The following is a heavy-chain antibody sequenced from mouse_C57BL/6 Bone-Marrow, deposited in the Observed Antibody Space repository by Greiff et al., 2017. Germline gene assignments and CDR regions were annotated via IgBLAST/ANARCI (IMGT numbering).Heavy chain of an antibody. CDR1: GYAFTNYL. J-gene: IGHJ1*03. CDR3: ARSIYYGPYWYFDV. D-gene: IGHD2-1*01. V-gene: IGHV1-54*01. Sequence: VQLQQSGAELVRPGTSVKVSCKASGYAFTNYLIEWVKQRPGQGLEWIGVINPGSGGTKYNEKLKGKATLTADKSSSTAYMQLSSLTSEDSAVYFCARSIYYGPYWYFDVWGTGTTVTVSS. CDR2: INPGSGGT.